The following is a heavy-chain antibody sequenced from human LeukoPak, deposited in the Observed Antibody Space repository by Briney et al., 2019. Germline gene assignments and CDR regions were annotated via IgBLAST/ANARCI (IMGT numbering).Heavy chain of an antibody. CDR3: ARDLGVKSWFDP. J-gene: IGHJ5*02. V-gene: IGHV3-30-3*01. CDR2: ISYEGSNK. Sequence: GGSLRLSCAASGFTFSSYAMQWVRQAPGKGLAGVAVISYEGSNKYYADSVKGRFTISRDNSKNTLYLQMNSLRAEDTAVYYCARDLGVKSWFDPWGQGTLVTVSS. D-gene: IGHD3-16*01. CDR1: GFTFSSYA.